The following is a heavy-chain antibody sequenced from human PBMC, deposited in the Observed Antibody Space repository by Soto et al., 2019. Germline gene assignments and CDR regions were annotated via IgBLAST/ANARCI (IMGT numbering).Heavy chain of an antibody. J-gene: IGHJ6*02. D-gene: IGHD5-12*01. CDR2: SIPIFGTA. Sequence: QVQLVQSGAEVKKPGSSVKVSCKASGGTFNNYPITWVRQAPGEGLEWMGGSIPIFGTANYAQKFQGRVTISVDESTSTAYMEMRSLRSEDTAVYYCARGRGYSGDDHYYYFDMDVWGQGTTVTVSS. CDR1: GGTFNNYP. V-gene: IGHV1-69*01. CDR3: ARGRGYSGDDHYYYFDMDV.